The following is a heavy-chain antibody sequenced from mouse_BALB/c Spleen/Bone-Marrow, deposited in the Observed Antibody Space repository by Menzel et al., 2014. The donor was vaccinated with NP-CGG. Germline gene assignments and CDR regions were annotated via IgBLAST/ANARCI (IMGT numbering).Heavy chain of an antibody. J-gene: IGHJ2*01. CDR3: ASLTGTFDY. V-gene: IGHV14-3*02. CDR1: GFNIKDTY. Sequence: VHLQQSGTDLVKPGASVKLSCTASGFNIKDTYMHWVKQRPEQGLDWIGRIDPASGNIQYDPKFQGRAAITADTSSNTAYLQLSSLTSEDTAVYYCASLTGTFDYWGQGTPLTVSS. CDR2: IDPASGNI. D-gene: IGHD4-1*01.